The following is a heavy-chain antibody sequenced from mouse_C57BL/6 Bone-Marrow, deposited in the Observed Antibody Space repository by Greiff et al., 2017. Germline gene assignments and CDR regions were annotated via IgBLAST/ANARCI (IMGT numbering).Heavy chain of an antibody. D-gene: IGHD1-1*01. J-gene: IGHJ3*01. CDR3: ANNYGSSLFAY. V-gene: IGHV1-69*01. CDR2: IDPSDSYT. Sequence: QVQLQQPGAELVMPGASVKLSCKASGYTFTSYWMHWVKQRPGHGLEWIGEIDPSDSYTNYNQKFKGKSTLTVDKSSSTAYMQLSSLTSEDSAVYYCANNYGSSLFAYWGQGTLVTVSA. CDR1: GYTFTSYW.